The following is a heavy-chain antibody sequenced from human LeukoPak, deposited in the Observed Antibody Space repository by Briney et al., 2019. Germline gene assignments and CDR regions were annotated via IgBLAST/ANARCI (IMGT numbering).Heavy chain of an antibody. Sequence: GDSLKISCKGSGYSFTSYWIGWVRQMPGKGLEGMGIIYPGDSDTRYSPSFQGQVTISAAKSIGPSYLQWSSLKASDTAMYYCARLRDSSGYYYVYGNWFDPWGQGTLVTVSS. CDR2: IYPGDSDT. J-gene: IGHJ5*02. V-gene: IGHV5-51*01. CDR3: ARLRDSSGYYYVYGNWFDP. D-gene: IGHD3-22*01. CDR1: GYSFTSYW.